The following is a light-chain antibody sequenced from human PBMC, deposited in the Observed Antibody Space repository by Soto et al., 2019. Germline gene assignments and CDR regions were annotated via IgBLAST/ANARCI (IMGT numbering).Light chain of an antibody. CDR3: SSYTRGSTLLVV. Sequence: QSALTQPASVSGSPGQSITISCTGTSSDVGGYNYVSWYQQHPGKAPKLMIYEVSNRPSGVSNRFSGSKSGNTASLTTSGLQAEDESVYYCSSYTRGSTLLVVFGGGTKLTVL. V-gene: IGLV2-14*01. J-gene: IGLJ2*01. CDR2: EVS. CDR1: SSDVGGYNY.